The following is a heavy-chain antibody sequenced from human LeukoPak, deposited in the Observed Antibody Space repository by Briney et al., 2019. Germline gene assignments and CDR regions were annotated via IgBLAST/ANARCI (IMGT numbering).Heavy chain of an antibody. CDR1: GGSISRYY. V-gene: IGHV4-59*01. CDR2: IYRSGTT. D-gene: IGHD4-17*01. Sequence: SETLSLTCTVSGGSISRYYWSWTRQSPGKGLEWIGYIYRSGTTNYNPSLKSRLTISVDTSKNQFSLKLSSVTAADTAVYYCAREDPQTTVPEGMDVWGQGTTVTVSS. J-gene: IGHJ6*02. CDR3: AREDPQTTVPEGMDV.